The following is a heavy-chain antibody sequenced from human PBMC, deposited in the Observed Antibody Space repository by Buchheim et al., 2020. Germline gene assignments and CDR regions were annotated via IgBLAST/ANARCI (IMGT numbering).Heavy chain of an antibody. V-gene: IGHV3-74*03. J-gene: IGHJ2*01. D-gene: IGHD1-26*01. CDR2: INTDGSST. CDR3: AGDRIVGATTWYFDL. CDR1: GFSFSGYW. Sequence: EVQLVESGGGLVQPGGSLRLSCAASGFSFSGYWMHWVRQAPGKALVWVSRINTDGSSTTYADSVKGRFTIFRANAKNTLYLQMNSLRADDTAMYFCAGDRIVGATTWYFDLWGRGTL.